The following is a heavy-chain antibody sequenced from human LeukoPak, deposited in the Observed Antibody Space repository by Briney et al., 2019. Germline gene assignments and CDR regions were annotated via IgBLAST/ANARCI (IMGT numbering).Heavy chain of an antibody. Sequence: ASVKVSCKASGYTFTSYGISWVRQAPGQGLELMGWISAYNGNTNYAQKLQGRVTMTTDTSTSTAYMELRSLRSDDTAVYYCATCTMVRGVILLGFDYWGQGTLVTVSS. V-gene: IGHV1-18*04. CDR2: ISAYNGNT. CDR1: GYTFTSYG. CDR3: ATCTMVRGVILLGFDY. D-gene: IGHD3-10*01. J-gene: IGHJ4*02.